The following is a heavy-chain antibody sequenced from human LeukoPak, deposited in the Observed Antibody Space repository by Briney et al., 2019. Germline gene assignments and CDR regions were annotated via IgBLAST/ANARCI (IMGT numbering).Heavy chain of an antibody. CDR1: GFTVSSNY. CDR3: ARDPRIRLGIDDDY. J-gene: IGHJ4*02. D-gene: IGHD7-27*01. Sequence: GGSLRLSCAASGFTVSSNYMSWVRQAPGKGLEWVSIIYSGDSTYYADSVKGRFTISRDNSKNTVYLQMNSLRVEDTAVYYCARDPRIRLGIDDDYWGQETLVTVSS. CDR2: IYSGDST. V-gene: IGHV3-66*02.